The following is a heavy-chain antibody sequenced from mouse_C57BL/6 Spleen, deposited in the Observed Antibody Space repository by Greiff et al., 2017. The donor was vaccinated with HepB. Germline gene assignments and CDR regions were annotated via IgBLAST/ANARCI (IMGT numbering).Heavy chain of an antibody. CDR3: AREEKSSGLFAY. CDR2: FHPYNDDT. D-gene: IGHD3-2*02. Sequence: QVQLQQSGAELVKPGASVKMSCKASGYTFTTYPIEWMKQNHGKSLEWIGNFHPYNDDTKYNVKFKGKATLTVEKSSSAVYVELSRLTSDDSAVYYCAREEKSSGLFAYWGQGTLVTVSA. V-gene: IGHV1-47*01. CDR1: GYTFTTYP. J-gene: IGHJ3*01.